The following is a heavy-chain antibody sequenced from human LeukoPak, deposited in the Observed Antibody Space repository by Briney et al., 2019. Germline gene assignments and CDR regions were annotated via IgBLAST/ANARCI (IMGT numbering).Heavy chain of an antibody. D-gene: IGHD3/OR15-3a*01. CDR2: IYHNGST. V-gene: IGHV4-4*02. Sequence: SETLSLTCAVSGGSISSSNWWSWVRQPPGKGLEWIGEIYHNGSTNYNPCLKRRVTISVDTSNNQFSLKLSSVTAADTAVYYCARDHGPWFDPWGRGTLVTVSS. CDR3: ARDHGPWFDP. J-gene: IGHJ5*02. CDR1: GGSISSSNW.